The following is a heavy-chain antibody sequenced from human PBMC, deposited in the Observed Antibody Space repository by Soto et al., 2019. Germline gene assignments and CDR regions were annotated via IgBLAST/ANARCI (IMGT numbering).Heavy chain of an antibody. CDR2: IYYSGST. V-gene: IGHV4-30-4*01. Sequence: QVQLQESGPGLVKPSQTLSLTCTVSGGSISSGDYYWSWIRQPPGKGLEWIGYIYYSGSTYYNPALTSRVTISVDTSKTQFSLKLSSVTAADTAVYYCARGGIETTADYWGQGTLVTVSS. J-gene: IGHJ4*02. CDR1: GGSISSGDYY. CDR3: ARGGIETTADY. D-gene: IGHD4-17*01.